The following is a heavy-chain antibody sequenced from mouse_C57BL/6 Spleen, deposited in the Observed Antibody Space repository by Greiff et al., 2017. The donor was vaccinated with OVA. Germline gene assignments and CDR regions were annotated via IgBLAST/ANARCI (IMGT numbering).Heavy chain of an antibody. CDR3: ARYGNYAWFAY. V-gene: IGHV1-50*01. J-gene: IGHJ3*01. Sequence: QVQLQQPGAELVKPGASVKLSCKASGYTFTSYWMQWVKQRPGQGLEWIGEIGPSDSYTNYNQKFKGQATLTVDPSSSTVYMQLSSLTSEDAAVYYCARYGNYAWFAYWGQGTLVTVSA. CDR2: IGPSDSYT. CDR1: GYTFTSYW. D-gene: IGHD2-1*01.